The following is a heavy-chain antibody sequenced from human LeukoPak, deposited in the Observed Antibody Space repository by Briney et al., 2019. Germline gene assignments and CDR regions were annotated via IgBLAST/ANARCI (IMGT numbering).Heavy chain of an antibody. CDR2: INHSGST. Sequence: PSETLSLTCAVYGGSFSGYYWSWIRQPPGKGLEWVGEINHSGSTNYNPSLKSRVTISVDTSKNQFSLKLSSVTAADTAAYYCARVRQWQAFDYWGQGTLVTVSS. D-gene: IGHD6-19*01. J-gene: IGHJ4*02. CDR3: ARVRQWQAFDY. V-gene: IGHV4-34*01. CDR1: GGSFSGYY.